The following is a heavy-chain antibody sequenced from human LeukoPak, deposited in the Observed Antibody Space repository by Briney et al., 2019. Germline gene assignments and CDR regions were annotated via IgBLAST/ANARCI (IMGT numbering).Heavy chain of an antibody. Sequence: GESLKISCKGSGYSFTSYWIGWVRQMPGKGLEWMGIIYPGDSDTRYSPSFQGQVTISADKSISTAYLQWSSLKASDTAMYYCARGKYRSGWSVPFDYWGQGTLVTVSS. V-gene: IGHV5-51*01. CDR3: ARGKYRSGWSVPFDY. CDR1: GYSFTSYW. D-gene: IGHD6-19*01. CDR2: IYPGDSDT. J-gene: IGHJ4*02.